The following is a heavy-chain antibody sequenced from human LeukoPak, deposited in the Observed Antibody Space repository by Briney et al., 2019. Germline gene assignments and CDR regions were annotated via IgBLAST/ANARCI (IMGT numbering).Heavy chain of an antibody. V-gene: IGHV3-72*01. CDR1: GFTFDDYA. CDR3: ARVDVTVDAFDI. J-gene: IGHJ3*02. Sequence: PGGSLRLSCAASGFTFDDYAMHWVRQAPGKGLEWVGRTRNKANSYTTEYAASVRGRFTISRDDSKNSLYLLMNSLKTEDTAVYYCARVDVTVDAFDIWGQGTMVTVSS. CDR2: TRNKANSYTT. D-gene: IGHD3-16*01.